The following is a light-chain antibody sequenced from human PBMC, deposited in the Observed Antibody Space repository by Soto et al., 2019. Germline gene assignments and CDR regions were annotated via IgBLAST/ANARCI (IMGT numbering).Light chain of an antibody. CDR2: DAS. Sequence: DNQMNQSPATLSASVGDRVTITCRASQSIGRFLAWYQHQPGKAPKLLIYDASTLESGVPSRFSGTGSGTEFTLTISSLQPDDFATYYCPQYMSYSFGQGTKVDI. J-gene: IGKJ1*01. CDR1: QSIGRF. CDR3: PQYMSYS. V-gene: IGKV1-5*01.